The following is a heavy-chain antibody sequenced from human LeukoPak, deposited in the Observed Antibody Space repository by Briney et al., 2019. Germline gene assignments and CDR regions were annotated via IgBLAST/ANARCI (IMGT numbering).Heavy chain of an antibody. D-gene: IGHD1-26*01. Sequence: GGSLRLSCAASGFTFSNAWMSWVRQAPGKGLEWVGRIKSKTDGGTTDYAAPVKGRFTISRDDSTNTLYLQMNSLKTEDTAVYYCTTEMKWELLKSPYYWGQGTLVTVSS. CDR1: GFTFSNAW. CDR3: TTEMKWELLKSPYY. V-gene: IGHV3-15*01. CDR2: IKSKTDGGTT. J-gene: IGHJ4*02.